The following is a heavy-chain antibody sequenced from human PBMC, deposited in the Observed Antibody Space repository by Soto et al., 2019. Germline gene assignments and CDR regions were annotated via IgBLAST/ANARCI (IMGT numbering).Heavy chain of an antibody. V-gene: IGHV1-3*01. CDR2: INAGNGNT. D-gene: IGHD6-6*01. J-gene: IGHJ4*02. Sequence: QVQLVQSGAEVKKPGASVKVSCKASGYTFTSYAMHWVRQAPGQRLEWMGWINAGNGNTKYSQKFQGRVTITRDTSASTADMELSSLRSEDTAVYYCASSQLVRFRPDYWGQGTLVTVSS. CDR1: GYTFTSYA. CDR3: ASSQLVRFRPDY.